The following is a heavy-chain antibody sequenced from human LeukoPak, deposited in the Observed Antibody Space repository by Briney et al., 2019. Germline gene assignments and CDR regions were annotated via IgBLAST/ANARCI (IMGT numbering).Heavy chain of an antibody. Sequence: ASVKVSCKASGDTFTSYYMHWVRQAPGQGLEWMGIINPSGGSTSYAQKFQGRVTMTRDMSTSTVYMELSSLRSEDTAVYYCARRSGSYGAFDIWGQGTMVTVSS. D-gene: IGHD1-26*01. J-gene: IGHJ3*02. CDR3: ARRSGSYGAFDI. V-gene: IGHV1-46*01. CDR1: GDTFTSYY. CDR2: INPSGGST.